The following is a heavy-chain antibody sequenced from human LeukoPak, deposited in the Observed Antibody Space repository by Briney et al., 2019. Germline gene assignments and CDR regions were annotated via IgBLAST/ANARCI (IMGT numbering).Heavy chain of an antibody. CDR3: AKDAISPSWFDP. D-gene: IGHD2/OR15-2a*01. Sequence: GGSLRLSCAASGFTFSSYGMHWVRQAPGKGLEWVAFIRYDGSNKYYADSVKGRFSISRDNSRNTLYLQMNSLRDEDTAVYYCAKDAISPSWFDPWGQGTLVTVSS. J-gene: IGHJ5*02. V-gene: IGHV3-30*02. CDR1: GFTFSSYG. CDR2: IRYDGSNK.